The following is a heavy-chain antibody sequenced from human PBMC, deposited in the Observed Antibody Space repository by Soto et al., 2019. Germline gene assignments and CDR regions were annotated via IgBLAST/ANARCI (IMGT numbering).Heavy chain of an antibody. V-gene: IGHV3-74*01. D-gene: IGHD3-9*01. J-gene: IGHJ6*03. CDR3: ARAANYDILTGPTYYYYYMDV. CDR1: GFTFSSYW. Sequence: GGSLRLSCAASGFTFSSYWMHWVRQAPGKGLVWVSRINSDGSSTSYADSVKGRFTISRDNAKNTLYLQMNSLRAEDTAVYYCARAANYDILTGPTYYYYYMDVWGKGTTVTVSS. CDR2: INSDGSST.